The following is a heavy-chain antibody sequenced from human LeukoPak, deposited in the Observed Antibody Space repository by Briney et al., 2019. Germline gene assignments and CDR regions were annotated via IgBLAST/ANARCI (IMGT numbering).Heavy chain of an antibody. D-gene: IGHD6-6*01. CDR3: ARGPARSIAVRGWFDP. CDR1: GYTFTNYD. V-gene: IGHV1-8*01. J-gene: IGHJ5*02. CDR2: MNPNSGNT. Sequence: ASVKVSCKASGYTFTNYDLNWVRQATGQGLEWMGWMNPNSGNTGYAQKFQGRVTMTRNTSISTAYMELSSLRSEDTAVYYCARGPARSIAVRGWFDPWGQGTLVTVSS.